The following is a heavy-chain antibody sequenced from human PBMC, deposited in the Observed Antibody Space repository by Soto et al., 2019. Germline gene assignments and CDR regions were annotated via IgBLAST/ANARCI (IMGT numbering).Heavy chain of an antibody. Sequence: SVKVSCKASGCTFSSYAISWVRQAPGQGLEWMGGIIPIFGTANYAQKFQGRVTITADKSTSTAYMELSSLRSEDTAVYYCARAYDFPGGYPYVTYHHYGMDVWGQSTTVKVSS. D-gene: IGHD3-3*01. CDR1: GCTFSSYA. J-gene: IGHJ6*02. V-gene: IGHV1-69*06. CDR2: IIPIFGTA. CDR3: ARAYDFPGGYPYVTYHHYGMDV.